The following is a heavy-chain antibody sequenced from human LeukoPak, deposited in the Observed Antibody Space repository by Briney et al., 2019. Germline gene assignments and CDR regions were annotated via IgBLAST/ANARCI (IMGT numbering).Heavy chain of an antibody. J-gene: IGHJ3*02. CDR2: ISYDGSNK. CDR1: GFTFSSYG. CDR3: ARSYGDDGAFDI. V-gene: IGHV3-30*03. D-gene: IGHD4-17*01. Sequence: GGSLRLSCAASGFTFSSYGIHWVRQAPGKGLEWVAVISYDGSNKFYVDSLKGRFTISRDNAKNTLYLQMNSLRVEDTAVYYCARSYGDDGAFDIWGQGTMVTVSS.